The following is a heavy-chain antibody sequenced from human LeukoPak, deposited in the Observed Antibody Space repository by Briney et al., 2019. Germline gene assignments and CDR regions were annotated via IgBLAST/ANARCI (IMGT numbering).Heavy chain of an antibody. Sequence: GGSLRLSCAASGFTFSSYDMHWVRQATGKGLEWVSAIDTAGNTFYPGSVKGRFTISRENAKNSLYLQMNNVRVGDTAVYYCARTSKVTSAMDIWGQGTMVTVSS. J-gene: IGHJ3*02. D-gene: IGHD4-23*01. CDR2: IDTAGNT. CDR3: ARTSKVTSAMDI. V-gene: IGHV3-13*04. CDR1: GFTFSSYD.